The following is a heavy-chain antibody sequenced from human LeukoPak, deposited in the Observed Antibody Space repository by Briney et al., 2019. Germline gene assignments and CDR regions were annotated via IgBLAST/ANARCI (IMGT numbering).Heavy chain of an antibody. CDR3: ARLTSTTGTTRGGDWFDP. Sequence: ASVKVSCKASGYTLTSYGISWVRQAPGQGLEWMGWISAYNGNTNYAQKLQGRVTMTRDTSTSTVYMELSSLRSEDTAVYHCARLTSTTGTTRGGDWFDPWGQGTLVTVSS. D-gene: IGHD1-1*01. CDR1: GYTLTSYG. V-gene: IGHV1-18*01. CDR2: ISAYNGNT. J-gene: IGHJ5*02.